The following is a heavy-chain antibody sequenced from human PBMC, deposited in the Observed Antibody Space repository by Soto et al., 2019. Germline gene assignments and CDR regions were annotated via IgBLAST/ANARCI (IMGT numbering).Heavy chain of an antibody. Sequence: GGSLRLSCAASGFTFSSYGMHWVRQAPGKGLEWVAVIWYDGSNKYYADSVKGRFTISRDNSKNTLYLQMNSLRAEDTAVYYCARPRIAAAPYYYYGMDVWGQGTTVTVSS. J-gene: IGHJ6*02. CDR1: GFTFSSYG. D-gene: IGHD6-13*01. V-gene: IGHV3-33*01. CDR3: ARPRIAAAPYYYYGMDV. CDR2: IWYDGSNK.